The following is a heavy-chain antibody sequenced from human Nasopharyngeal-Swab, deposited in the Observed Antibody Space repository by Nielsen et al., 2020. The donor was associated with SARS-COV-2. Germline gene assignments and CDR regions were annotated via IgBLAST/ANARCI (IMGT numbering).Heavy chain of an antibody. V-gene: IGHV4-30-2*01. CDR1: GGSVSSGSYY. D-gene: IGHD2-21*02. CDR3: ARGGFVVVTASYAFDI. Sequence: LRLSCTVSGGSVSSGSYYWSWIRQPPGKGLEWIGYIYHSGSTYYNPSLKSRVTISVDRSKNQFSLKLSSVTAADTAVYYCARGGFVVVTASYAFDIWGQGTMVTVSS. CDR2: IYHSGST. J-gene: IGHJ3*02.